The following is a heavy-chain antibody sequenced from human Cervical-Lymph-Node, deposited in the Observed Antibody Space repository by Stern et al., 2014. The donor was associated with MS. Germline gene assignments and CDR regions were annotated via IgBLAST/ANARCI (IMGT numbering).Heavy chain of an antibody. V-gene: IGHV3-30*18. CDR2: ISYDGSNK. J-gene: IGHJ4*02. CDR3: AKALAVAGPGSDY. Sequence: VQLVESGGGVVQPGRSLRLSCAASGFTFSSYGMHWVRQAPGKGLEWVAVISYDGSNKYYADSVKGRFTISRENSKNTLYLQMNSLRAEDTAVYYRAKALAVAGPGSDYWGQGTLVTVSS. D-gene: IGHD6-19*01. CDR1: GFTFSSYG.